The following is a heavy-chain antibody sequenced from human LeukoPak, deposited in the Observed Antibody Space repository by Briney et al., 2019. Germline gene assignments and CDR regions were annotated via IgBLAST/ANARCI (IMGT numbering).Heavy chain of an antibody. CDR2: VSGSGGDT. D-gene: IGHD6-19*01. V-gene: IGHV3-23*01. CDR3: AKTTAGYSSGRYPRWPVDY. J-gene: IGHJ4*02. Sequence: QTGRSLRLSCAAAGFTFTIYSIYWVRQAPGKGLECVSGVSGSGGDTYFADSVKGRFTISRDNSKNTVFLQMDSLRAEDTAVYYCAKTTAGYSSGRYPRWPVDYWGLGTLVTVSS. CDR1: GFTFTIYS.